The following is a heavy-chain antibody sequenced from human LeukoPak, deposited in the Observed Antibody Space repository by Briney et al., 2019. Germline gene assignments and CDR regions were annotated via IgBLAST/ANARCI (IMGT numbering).Heavy chain of an antibody. CDR1: GFTFSSYA. CDR3: ARAMDSRNTARVFGY. J-gene: IGHJ4*02. V-gene: IGHV3-30-3*01. D-gene: IGHD2-2*03. Sequence: AGGSLRLSCAASGFTFSSYAMHWVRQAPGKGLEWVAVISYDGSNKYYADSVKGRFTISRDNSKNTLYLQMNSLGVEDTAVYYCARAMDSRNTARVFGYWGQGPLVTVSS. CDR2: ISYDGSNK.